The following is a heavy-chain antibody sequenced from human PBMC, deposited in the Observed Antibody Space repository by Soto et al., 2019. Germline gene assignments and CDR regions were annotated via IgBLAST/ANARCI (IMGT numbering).Heavy chain of an antibody. V-gene: IGHV4-34*01. CDR3: ARTGSGSTTAYYYGMDV. CDR1: GGSFSGYH. D-gene: IGHD3-10*01. J-gene: IGHJ6*02. Sequence: SETLSLTCAVYGGSFSGYHWSWIRQPPGKGLEWIGEINHSGSTSYNASLKSRVTISADTSKNQFSLKLSSVTAADTAVYYCARTGSGSTTAYYYGMDVWGQGTTVT. CDR2: INHSGST.